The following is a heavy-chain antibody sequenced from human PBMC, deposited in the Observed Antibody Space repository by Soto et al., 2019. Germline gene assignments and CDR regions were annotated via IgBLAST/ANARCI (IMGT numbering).Heavy chain of an antibody. Sequence: SDTLSLTCTVSGGSISSSIYYWGWIRQPPGKGLEWIGSIYYSGSTYYNPSLKSRVTISVDTSKNQFSLKLSSVTAADTAVYYCARSDIVVVPAAIHQYYYYYYGMDVWGQGTTVT. CDR2: IYYSGST. V-gene: IGHV4-39*01. CDR1: GGSISSSIYY. D-gene: IGHD2-2*01. J-gene: IGHJ6*02. CDR3: ARSDIVVVPAAIHQYYYYYYGMDV.